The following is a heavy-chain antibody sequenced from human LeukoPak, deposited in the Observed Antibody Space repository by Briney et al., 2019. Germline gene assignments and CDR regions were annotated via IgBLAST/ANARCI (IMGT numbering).Heavy chain of an antibody. CDR2: ISWNSGSI. D-gene: IGHD2-2*02. V-gene: IGHV3-9*01. CDR3: AKAYCSSTSCYTDY. Sequence: GGSLRLSCAASGFTFDDYAMHWVRQAPGKGLEWVSGISWNSGSIGYADSVKGRFTISRDNAKNSLYLQMNSLRAEDTALYYCAKAYCSSTSCYTDYWGQGTLVTVSS. CDR1: GFTFDDYA. J-gene: IGHJ4*02.